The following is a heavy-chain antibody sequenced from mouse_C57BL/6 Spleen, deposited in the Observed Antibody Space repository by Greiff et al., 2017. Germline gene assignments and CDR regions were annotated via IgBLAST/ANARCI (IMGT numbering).Heavy chain of an antibody. CDR3: ARQTGDWYFDV. D-gene: IGHD1-1*02. Sequence: EVKLQESGGDLVKPGGSLKLSCAASGFTFSSYGMSWVRQTPDKRLEWVATISSGGSYTYYPDSVKGRFTISRDNAKNTLYLQMSSLKSEDTAMDYCARQTGDWYFDVWGTGTTVTVSS. V-gene: IGHV5-6*01. CDR1: GFTFSSYG. J-gene: IGHJ1*03. CDR2: ISSGGSYT.